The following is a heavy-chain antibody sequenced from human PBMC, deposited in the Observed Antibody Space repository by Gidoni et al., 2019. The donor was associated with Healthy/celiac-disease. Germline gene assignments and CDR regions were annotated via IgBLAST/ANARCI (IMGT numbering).Heavy chain of an antibody. CDR3: ARDLRYSSSSGWFDP. Sequence: QVQLQESGPGLVKPSETLSLTCTVSGGSIRSYYWSWIRQPAGKGLEWIGRIYTSGSTNYNPSLKSRVTMSVDTSKNQFSLKLSSVTAADTAVYYCARDLRYSSSSGWFDPWGQGTLVTVSS. CDR1: GGSIRSYY. J-gene: IGHJ5*02. V-gene: IGHV4-4*07. D-gene: IGHD6-6*01. CDR2: IYTSGST.